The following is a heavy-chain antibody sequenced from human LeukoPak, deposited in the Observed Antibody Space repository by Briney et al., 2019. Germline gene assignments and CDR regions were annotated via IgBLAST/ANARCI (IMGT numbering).Heavy chain of an antibody. D-gene: IGHD3-3*01. CDR3: ASFYYNLGYGGFDI. CDR1: GFTFSSYS. J-gene: IGHJ3*02. Sequence: GGSLRLSCAASGFTFSSYSMNWVRQAPGKGLEWVSYISSSSSTIYYADSVKGRFTISRDKSKNTLYLQMNSLRGEDTAVYYCASFYYNLGYGGFDIWGQGTKVTVSS. CDR2: ISSSSSTI. V-gene: IGHV3-48*01.